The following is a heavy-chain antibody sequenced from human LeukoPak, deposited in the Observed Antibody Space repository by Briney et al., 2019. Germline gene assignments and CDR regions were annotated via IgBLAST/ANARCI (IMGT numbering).Heavy chain of an antibody. Sequence: GASLRVSCAGSGFSISRYGMHWVRQPPGKGLEWVAFTRYDGSNKYFADSVKGRFTISRGNSKNTFYLQMQSLRLEDSAIYYCAKDLFGDYVWGTYRAIDTWGQGTLVTVSS. CDR2: TRYDGSNK. D-gene: IGHD3-16*02. J-gene: IGHJ4*02. CDR3: AKDLFGDYVWGTYRAIDT. CDR1: GFSISRYG. V-gene: IGHV3-30*02.